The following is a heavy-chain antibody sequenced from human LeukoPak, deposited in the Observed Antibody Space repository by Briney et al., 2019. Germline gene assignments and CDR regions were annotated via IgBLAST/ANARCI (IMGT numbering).Heavy chain of an antibody. CDR2: IYHSGST. CDR1: GGSSSSYY. CDR3: ASGIAAGGAFDI. Sequence: SETLSLTCTVSGGSSSSYYWSWIRQPPGKGLEWIGYIYHSGSTNYNPSLKGRVTISVDTSKNQFSLKLSSVTAADTAVYYCASGIAAGGAFDIWGQGTMVTVSS. D-gene: IGHD6-13*01. J-gene: IGHJ3*02. V-gene: IGHV4-59*08.